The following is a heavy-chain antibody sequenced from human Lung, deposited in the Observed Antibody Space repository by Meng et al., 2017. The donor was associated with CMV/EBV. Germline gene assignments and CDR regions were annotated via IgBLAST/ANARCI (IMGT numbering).Heavy chain of an antibody. Sequence: GESXKISXAASGFTFSRYTMNWVRQAPGKGPEWVSSISSSSGYIYYADSVKGRFTISRDNAKNSLFLQMRGLRAEDTAVYYCARDRVPEPPLEWPQLWGENFWGQGXLVTVSS. CDR1: GFTFSRYT. J-gene: IGHJ4*02. CDR2: ISSSSGYI. D-gene: IGHD3-3*01. CDR3: ARDRVPEPPLEWPQLWGENF. V-gene: IGHV3-21*01.